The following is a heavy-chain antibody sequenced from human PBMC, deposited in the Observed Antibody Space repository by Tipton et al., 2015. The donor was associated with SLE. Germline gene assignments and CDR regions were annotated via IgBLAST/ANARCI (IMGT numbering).Heavy chain of an antibody. CDR3: TRLGYSSGWYADGMDV. CDR2: IRSKAYGGTT. Sequence: RSLRLSCTASGFTFGDYAMSWVRQAPGKGLEWVGFIRSKAYGGTTEYAASVKGRFTISRDDSKSIAYLQMNSLKTEDTAVYYCTRLGYSSGWYADGMDVWGQGTTVTVSS. D-gene: IGHD6-19*01. J-gene: IGHJ6*02. V-gene: IGHV3-49*04. CDR1: GFTFGDYA.